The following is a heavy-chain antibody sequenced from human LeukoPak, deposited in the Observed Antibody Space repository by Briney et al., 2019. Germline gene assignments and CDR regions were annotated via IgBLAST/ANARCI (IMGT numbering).Heavy chain of an antibody. CDR3: ARIPFRGIIAGAFEH. D-gene: IGHD3-10*01. CDR1: ADSISSSSYY. Sequence: SETLSLTCSVSADSISSSSYYSGWIRQPPGKGLEWIASIYYSVITYYNPSLNNRGTISVDTSKKQFSLKLTSVTAADTAVYYCARIPFRGIIAGAFEHWGQGTLVTVSS. CDR2: IYYSVIT. J-gene: IGHJ4*02. V-gene: IGHV4-39*01.